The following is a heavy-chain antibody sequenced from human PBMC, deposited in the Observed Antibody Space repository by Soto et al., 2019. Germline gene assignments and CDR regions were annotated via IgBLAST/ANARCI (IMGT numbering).Heavy chain of an antibody. V-gene: IGHV3-30-3*01. CDR3: AREDSGSLDY. CDR1: GFTFSSYA. Sequence: QVQLVESGGGVVQPGRSLRLSCAASGFTFSSYAMHWVRQAPGKGLEWVAVISYDGSNKYYAEAVKGRFTISRDNSKNTLYLQMNSLRAEDTAVYYCAREDSGSLDYWGQGTLVTVSS. J-gene: IGHJ4*02. D-gene: IGHD1-26*01. CDR2: ISYDGSNK.